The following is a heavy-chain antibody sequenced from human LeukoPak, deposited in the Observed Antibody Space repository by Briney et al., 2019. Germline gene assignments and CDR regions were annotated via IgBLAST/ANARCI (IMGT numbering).Heavy chain of an antibody. J-gene: IGHJ4*02. Sequence: SVKVSCKASGFTFTSSALQWVRQARGQRLEWIGWIVVGSGNTNYAQKFQERVTITRDMSTSTAYMELSSLRSEDTAVYYCAADQLHYDSSGSKENWGQGTLVTVSS. CDR2: IVVGSGNT. CDR3: AADQLHYDSSGSKEN. D-gene: IGHD3-22*01. CDR1: GFTFTSSA. V-gene: IGHV1-58*01.